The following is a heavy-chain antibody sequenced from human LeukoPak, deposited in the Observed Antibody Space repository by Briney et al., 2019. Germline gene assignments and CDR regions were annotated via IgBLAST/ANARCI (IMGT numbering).Heavy chain of an antibody. V-gene: IGHV3-30*02. J-gene: IGHJ4*02. CDR1: GFTFSSYA. D-gene: IGHD4-11*01. CDR3: AKDLYGLHPRDLFDY. Sequence: GGSLRLSCAASGFTFSSYAMHWVRQAPGKGLEWVAFIRYDGNNNYYADSVKGRFTISRDNSKNTLYLQMNSLRAEDTAVYYCAKDLYGLHPRDLFDYWGQGTLVTVSS. CDR2: IRYDGNNN.